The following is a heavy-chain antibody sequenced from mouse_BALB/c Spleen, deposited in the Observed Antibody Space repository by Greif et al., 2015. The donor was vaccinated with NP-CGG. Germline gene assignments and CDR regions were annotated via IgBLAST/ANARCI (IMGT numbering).Heavy chain of an antibody. CDR2: INPYNDGT. V-gene: IGHV1-14*01. Sequence: VQLKESGPELVKPGASVKMSCKASGYTFTSYVMHWVKQKPGQGLEWIGYINPYNDGTKYNEKFKGKATLTSDKSSSTAYMELSSLTSEDSAVYHSAGITTVVDYYAMDYWGQGTSVTVSS. J-gene: IGHJ4*01. CDR3: AGITTVVDYYAMDY. D-gene: IGHD1-1*01. CDR1: GYTFTSYV.